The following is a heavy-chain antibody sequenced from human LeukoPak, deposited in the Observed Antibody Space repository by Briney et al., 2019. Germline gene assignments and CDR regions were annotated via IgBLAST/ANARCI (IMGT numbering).Heavy chain of an antibody. V-gene: IGHV4-61*01. CDR2: IYYSEST. CDR1: GGSVSSGSYY. Sequence: SETLSLTCTVSGGSVSSGSYYWSWIRQPPGKGLEWIGYIYYSESTNYNPSLKSRVTISVDTSKNQFSLKLSSVTAADTAVYYCARDRRIAVAGTRYYYYGMDVWGKGTTVTVSS. D-gene: IGHD6-19*01. CDR3: ARDRRIAVAGTRYYYYGMDV. J-gene: IGHJ6*04.